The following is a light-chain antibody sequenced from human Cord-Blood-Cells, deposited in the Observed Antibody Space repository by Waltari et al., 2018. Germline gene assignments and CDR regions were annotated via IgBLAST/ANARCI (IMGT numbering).Light chain of an antibody. CDR3: QSYDSSLSGWV. CDR1: SSNIGAGYD. V-gene: IGLV1-40*01. CDR2: GNS. Sequence: QSVLTQPPSVSGAPGQRFPISCTGSSSNIGAGYDVHWYQPLPGTAPKLLIYGNSNRPSGVPDRFSGSKSGTSASLAITGLQAEDEADYYCQSYDSSLSGWVFGGGTKLTVL. J-gene: IGLJ3*02.